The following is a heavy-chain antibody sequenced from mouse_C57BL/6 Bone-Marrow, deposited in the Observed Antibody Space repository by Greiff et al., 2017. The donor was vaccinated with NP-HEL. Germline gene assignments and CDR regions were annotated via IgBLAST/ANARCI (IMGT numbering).Heavy chain of an antibody. J-gene: IGHJ3*01. Sequence: SGAELVRPGASVKLSCTASGFNIKDDYMHWVKQRPEQGLEWIGWIDPENGDTEYASKFQGKATITADTSSNTAYLQLSSLTSEDTAVYYCTTRVTPAWFAYWGQGTLVTVSA. CDR2: IDPENGDT. V-gene: IGHV14-4*01. CDR1: GFNIKDDY. CDR3: TTRVTPAWFAY. D-gene: IGHD2-3*01.